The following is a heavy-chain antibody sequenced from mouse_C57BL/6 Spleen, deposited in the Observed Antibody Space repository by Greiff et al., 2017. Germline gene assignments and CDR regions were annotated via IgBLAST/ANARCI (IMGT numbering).Heavy chain of an antibody. D-gene: IGHD2-3*01. V-gene: IGHV1-9*01. CDR3: ARSDDGRDSWIDY. J-gene: IGHJ3*01. CDR2: IIPGSGIT. Sequence: VKLLQSGPELMKPGDSVKISCKATGYSFTGYLIEWVMQSPGHGLEWIGRIIPGSGITYYNEKFKGKATFTADTSSSTAYMQLSSLTTEDSAVYYCARSDDGRDSWIDYWGQGTLVTVSA. CDR1: GYSFTGYL.